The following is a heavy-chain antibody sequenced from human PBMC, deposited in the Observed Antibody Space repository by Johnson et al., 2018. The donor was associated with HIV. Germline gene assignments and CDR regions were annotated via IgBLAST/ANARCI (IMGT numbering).Heavy chain of an antibody. CDR3: ARLRGAFDI. CDR2: ISYDGSHK. CDR1: GFTFSSYA. J-gene: IGHJ3*02. V-gene: IGHV3-30*04. Sequence: VQLVESGGGVVQPGRSLRLSCAASGFTFSSYAMHWVRQAPGKGLEWVAVISYDGSHKYYADSVKGRFTISRDNSKNTLYLQMHSLRAEDTAVYYCARLRGAFDIWGQGTMVTVSS.